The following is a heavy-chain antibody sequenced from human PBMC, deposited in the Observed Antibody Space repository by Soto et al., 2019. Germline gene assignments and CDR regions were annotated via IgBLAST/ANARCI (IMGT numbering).Heavy chain of an antibody. CDR3: ARDRHGGNFDY. CDR1: GGSISSGASS. Sequence: SETLSITCAVSGGSISSGASSWSWIRQPLGKGLEWLGYIYHFGSTHYNPSLKSRLTISVDNSKNQFSLKLTSVTAADTAVYYCARDRHGGNFDYWGQGSLVTVS. D-gene: IGHD2-15*01. J-gene: IGHJ4*02. CDR2: IYHFGST. V-gene: IGHV4-30-2*01.